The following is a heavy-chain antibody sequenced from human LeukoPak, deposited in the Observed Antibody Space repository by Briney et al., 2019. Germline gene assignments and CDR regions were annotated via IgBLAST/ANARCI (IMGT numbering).Heavy chain of an antibody. D-gene: IGHD4-11*01. V-gene: IGHV3-23*01. Sequence: GRSLRLSCAASGFTFSSCAMSWVRQAPGKGLEWVSAISGSGGRPYYADSVKGRFTISRDKSKNTLYLQMNSLGAEDTAVYYCAKNRGNYYYFDYWGQGTLVTVSS. J-gene: IGHJ4*02. CDR3: AKNRGNYYYFDY. CDR2: ISGSGGRP. CDR1: GFTFSSCA.